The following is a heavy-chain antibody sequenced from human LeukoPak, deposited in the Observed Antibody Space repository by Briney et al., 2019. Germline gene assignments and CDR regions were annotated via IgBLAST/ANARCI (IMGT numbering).Heavy chain of an antibody. Sequence: PGGSLRLSCAASGFTFDEYGMSGVRQAPGKGLEWVSCVNWNRGGTGYADSVKSRFTISRDNAKNSLYLQMNSLGAEDTALYYCARVPNSITIFGVVMEKPYYYYMDVWGKGTTVTVSS. CDR3: ARVPNSITIFGVVMEKPYYYYMDV. CDR1: GFTFDEYG. D-gene: IGHD3-3*01. CDR2: VNWNRGGT. J-gene: IGHJ6*03. V-gene: IGHV3-20*04.